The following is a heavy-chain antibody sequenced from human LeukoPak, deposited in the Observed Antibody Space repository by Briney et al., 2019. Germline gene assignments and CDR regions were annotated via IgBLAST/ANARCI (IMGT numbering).Heavy chain of an antibody. D-gene: IGHD2-2*01. Sequence: SETLSLTCAVYGGSFSGYYWSWIRQPPGKGLEWIGEINHSGSTNYNPSLKSRVTMSVDTSKNQFSLRLSSVTAADTAVYYCARGTGVVPAASLDYWGQGTLVTVSS. V-gene: IGHV4-34*01. CDR2: INHSGST. CDR3: ARGTGVVPAASLDY. CDR1: GGSFSGYY. J-gene: IGHJ4*02.